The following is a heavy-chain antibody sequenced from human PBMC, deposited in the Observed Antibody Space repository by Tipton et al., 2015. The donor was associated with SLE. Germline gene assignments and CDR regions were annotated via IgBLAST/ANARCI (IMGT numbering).Heavy chain of an antibody. V-gene: IGHV4-38-2*01. J-gene: IGHJ3*02. CDR3: ARVGAGEAFDI. CDR1: GYSISSGYY. CDR2: IYHSGST. Sequence: TLPLTCAVSGYSISSGYYWGWIRQPPGKGLEWSGSIYHSGSTYYNPSLKSRVTISVDTSKNQFSLKLSSVTAADTAVYYCARVGAGEAFDIWGQGTMVTVSS. D-gene: IGHD7-27*01.